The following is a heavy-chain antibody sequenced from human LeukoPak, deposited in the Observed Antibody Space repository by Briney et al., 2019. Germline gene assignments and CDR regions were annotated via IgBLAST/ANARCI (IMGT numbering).Heavy chain of an antibody. CDR2: VNPNSGGT. CDR1: GYTFTGYY. J-gene: IGHJ3*02. V-gene: IGHV1-2*02. Sequence: ASVKVSCKASGYTFTGYYTHWVRQAPGQGLEWMGWVNPNSGGTNYAQKFQGRVTMIRDTSISTAYMELSRLRSDDTAVYYCARRVVVTAIPALDAFDIWGQGTMVTVSS. D-gene: IGHD2-21*02. CDR3: ARRVVVTAIPALDAFDI.